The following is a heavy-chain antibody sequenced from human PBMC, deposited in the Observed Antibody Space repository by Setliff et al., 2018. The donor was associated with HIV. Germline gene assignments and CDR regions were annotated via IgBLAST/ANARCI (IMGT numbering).Heavy chain of an antibody. Sequence: GGSLRLSCTASGFTFGDYAMSWVRQAPGKRLEWVGFIRSKPYGGTTEYAASVKGRFTISRDDSKSIAYLPTNSLKTEDTAVYYCTRVNRARYFDLWGRGTLVTVSS. CDR2: IRSKPYGGTT. V-gene: IGHV3-49*04. CDR3: TRVNRARYFDL. D-gene: IGHD3-16*02. CDR1: GFTFGDYA. J-gene: IGHJ2*01.